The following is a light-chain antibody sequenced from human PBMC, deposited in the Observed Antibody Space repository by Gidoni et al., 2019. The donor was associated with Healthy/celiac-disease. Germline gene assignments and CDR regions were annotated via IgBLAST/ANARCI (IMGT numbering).Light chain of an antibody. J-gene: IGKJ1*01. CDR1: QSVSSY. CDR3: QQRSNWPWT. CDR2: DAS. Sequence: EIVLTQSPATLSLSPGERATLPCRASQSVSSYLAWYQQKPGPAPRLLIYDASNRATGIPARFSGSGSGTDFTLTISSLEPEDFAVYYCQQRSNWPWTFGQGTKVEIK. V-gene: IGKV3-11*01.